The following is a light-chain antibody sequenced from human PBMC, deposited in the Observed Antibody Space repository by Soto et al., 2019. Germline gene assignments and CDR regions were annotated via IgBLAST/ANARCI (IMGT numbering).Light chain of an antibody. CDR3: GTWDSSLSAGV. CDR2: DVS. J-gene: IGLJ3*02. CDR1: SSDVGGYNY. V-gene: IGLV2-11*01. Sequence: QSALTQPRSVSGSPGQSVTISCTGTSSDVGGYNYVSWYQHHPGKAPKLVICDVSERPSGVPDRFSGSKSGNTASLTISGLQAEDEADYYCGTWDSSLSAGVFGGGTKLTVL.